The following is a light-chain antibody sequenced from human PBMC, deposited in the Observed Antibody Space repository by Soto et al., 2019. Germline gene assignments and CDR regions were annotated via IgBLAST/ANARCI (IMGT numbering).Light chain of an antibody. CDR3: SSYTDRNNLV. J-gene: IGLJ1*01. Sequence: QSALTQSPSASGSPGQSVTISCTGSSSDIGGYNSVSWYQQHPGKAPKVMIYDVSKRPSGVPDRFSGSKSGNTASLTVSALQPEDDADYYCSSYTDRNNLVFGTGTKLTVL. V-gene: IGLV2-8*01. CDR2: DVS. CDR1: SSDIGGYNS.